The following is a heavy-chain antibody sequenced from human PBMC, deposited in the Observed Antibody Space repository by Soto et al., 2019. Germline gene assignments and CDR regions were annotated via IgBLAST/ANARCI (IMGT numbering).Heavy chain of an antibody. J-gene: IGHJ3*01. V-gene: IGHV3-23*01. CDR2: ISGSGGST. CDR3: GSFDSDIVVVVAATGQLAFDL. Sequence: LGGSLRLSCAASGFSFSSYAMSWVRQAPGKGLEWVSAISGSGGSTYYADSVKGRFTISRDNSKNTLYLQMNSLRAEDTAVYYCGSFDSDIVVVVAATGQLAFDLWGQGTMVTVSS. CDR1: GFSFSSYA. D-gene: IGHD2-15*01.